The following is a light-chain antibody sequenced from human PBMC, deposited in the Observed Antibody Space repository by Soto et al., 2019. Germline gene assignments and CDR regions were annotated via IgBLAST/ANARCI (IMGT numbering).Light chain of an antibody. J-gene: IGKJ2*01. V-gene: IGKV1-39*01. Sequence: DIQMTQSPSSLSASVGDRVTITCRASQSISSYLNWYQQKPGKAPKLLIYAASSLQSGVPSRFMGSGSGTDFTLTISSLQPEDFATYYCQQSYSTPPYTFGQGTKLEIK. CDR2: AAS. CDR3: QQSYSTPPYT. CDR1: QSISSY.